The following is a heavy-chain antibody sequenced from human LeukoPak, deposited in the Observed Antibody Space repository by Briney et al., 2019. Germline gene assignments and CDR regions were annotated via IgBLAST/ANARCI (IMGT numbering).Heavy chain of an antibody. J-gene: IGHJ6*02. V-gene: IGHV3-72*01. Sequence: GGSLRLSCAVSGFTFSDHYMDWVCQAPGKGLEWVGRTRNKANRYTTEYAASVKGRFTILRDESKNSLYLQMNSLKTEDTAVYYCARDYTSGGMDVWGQGTTVTVSS. D-gene: IGHD3-10*01. CDR3: ARDYTSGGMDV. CDR2: TRNKANRYTT. CDR1: GFTFSDHY.